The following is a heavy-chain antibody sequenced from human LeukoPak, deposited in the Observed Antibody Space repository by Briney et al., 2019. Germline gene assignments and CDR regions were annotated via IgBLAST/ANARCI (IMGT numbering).Heavy chain of an antibody. V-gene: IGHV3-21*01. Sequence: GESRTLACAASGFTFGSYSTNWVRQAPGKGLEWVSSISSSSSYIYYADSVKGRFPISRDNAKNSLYLQMNSLRAEDTAVYCCARDFYYYIDVWGKGTTVTVSS. J-gene: IGHJ6*03. CDR1: GFTFGSYS. CDR2: ISSSSSYI. CDR3: ARDFYYYIDV.